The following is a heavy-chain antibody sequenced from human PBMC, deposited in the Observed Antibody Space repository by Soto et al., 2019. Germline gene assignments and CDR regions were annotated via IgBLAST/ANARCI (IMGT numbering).Heavy chain of an antibody. V-gene: IGHV1-18*04. Sequence: AAVPVSCKASGYTFPSYGISWVRRAPGQELEWMGWISAYNGNTNYAQKLQGRVTMTTDTSTSTAYMELRSLRSDDTAVYYCARNGPIFGVVIPYSGMDVWGQGTTVTVSS. CDR3: ARNGPIFGVVIPYSGMDV. J-gene: IGHJ6*02. CDR1: GYTFPSYG. D-gene: IGHD3-3*01. CDR2: ISAYNGNT.